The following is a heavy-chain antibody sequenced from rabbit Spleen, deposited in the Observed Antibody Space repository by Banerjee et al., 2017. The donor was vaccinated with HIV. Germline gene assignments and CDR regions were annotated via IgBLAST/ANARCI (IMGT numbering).Heavy chain of an antibody. CDR2: INIVTGKS. V-gene: IGHV1S45*01. Sequence: QEQLEESGGDLVKPGASLTLTCTASGVSFNDKDVMCWVRQAPGKGLEWITCINIVTGKSVYANWVSGRFIMSRTSSTTVTLQMTSLTAADTATYFCAREYVGISFFAPVYYGMDLWGQGTLVTVS. CDR1: GVSFNDKDV. D-gene: IGHD8-1*01. CDR3: AREYVGISFFAPVYYGMDL. J-gene: IGHJ6*01.